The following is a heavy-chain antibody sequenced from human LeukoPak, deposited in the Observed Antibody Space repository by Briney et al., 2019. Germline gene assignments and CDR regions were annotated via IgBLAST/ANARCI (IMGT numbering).Heavy chain of an antibody. J-gene: IGHJ4*02. V-gene: IGHV1-46*01. CDR1: GYTFTSYY. CDR2: INPSGGST. CDR3: AKDNSMVRGVSLSPFDY. D-gene: IGHD3-10*01. Sequence: ASVKVSCKASGYTFTSYYMHWVRQAPGQGLEWMGIINPSGGSTSYAQKLQGRVTMTRDTSTSTVYMELSSLRSEDTAVYYCAKDNSMVRGVSLSPFDYWGQGTMVTVSS.